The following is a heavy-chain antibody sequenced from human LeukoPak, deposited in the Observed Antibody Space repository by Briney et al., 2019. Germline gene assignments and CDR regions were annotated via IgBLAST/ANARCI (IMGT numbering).Heavy chain of an antibody. Sequence: PSETLSLTCTVSGGSISSYYWSWIRQPAGKGLEWIGRIYTSGSTNYNPSLKSRVTMSVDTSTNQFSLKLSSVTAADTAVYYCARDFLGVVRRFAWFDPWGQGTLVTVSS. CDR2: IYTSGST. V-gene: IGHV4-4*07. D-gene: IGHD3-3*01. CDR3: ARDFLGVVRRFAWFDP. J-gene: IGHJ5*02. CDR1: GGSISSYY.